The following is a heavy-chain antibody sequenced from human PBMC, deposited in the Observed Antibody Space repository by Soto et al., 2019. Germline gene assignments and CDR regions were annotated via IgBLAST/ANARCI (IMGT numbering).Heavy chain of an antibody. CDR1: GYSISSGCF. CDR3: ARGTPSPLIVRSSRGPWFDP. V-gene: IGHV4-38-2*01. D-gene: IGHD2-15*01. Sequence: PSETLSLTCAVSGYSISSGCFWGWIRQPPGKGLDWIGYMYYGGRTNYNPSLKSRVTISVDTSKMQVSLKLSSVTAADTAVYFCARGTPSPLIVRSSRGPWFDPWGQGTLVTVSS. J-gene: IGHJ5*02. CDR2: MYYGGRT.